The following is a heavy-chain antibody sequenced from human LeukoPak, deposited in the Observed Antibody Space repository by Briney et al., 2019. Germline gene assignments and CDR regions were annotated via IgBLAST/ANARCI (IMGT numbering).Heavy chain of an antibody. CDR3: VRGNPFGGY. Sequence: GGSLRLSCAASGFTLSSYWVIWVRQAPGKGLEWVANIKQDGSEISYVDSVKGRFTSSRDNAKNSLYLQMNSLRAEDTAVYYCVRGNPFGGYWGQGTLVTVSS. D-gene: IGHD2-15*01. CDR2: IKQDGSEI. V-gene: IGHV3-7*03. J-gene: IGHJ4*02. CDR1: GFTLSSYW.